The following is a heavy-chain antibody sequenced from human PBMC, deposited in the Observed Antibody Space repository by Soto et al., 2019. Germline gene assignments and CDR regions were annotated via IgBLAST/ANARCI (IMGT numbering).Heavy chain of an antibody. CDR2: IFSDNER. Sequence: SGPTLVNPTETLTLTCTVSGFSLTTGKMGVSWIRQPPGKALEWLEHIFSDNERSYSTSLQGRLTISKDTSGSQVVLSMTNVDPVDTATYYCARMNVDSYQFYYAMDVWGQGTTVTVSS. CDR1: GFSLTTGKMG. J-gene: IGHJ6*02. CDR3: ARMNVDSYQFYYAMDV. D-gene: IGHD4-17*01. V-gene: IGHV2-26*01.